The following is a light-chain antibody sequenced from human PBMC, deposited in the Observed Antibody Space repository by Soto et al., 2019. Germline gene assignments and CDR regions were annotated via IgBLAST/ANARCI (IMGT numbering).Light chain of an antibody. Sequence: QSVLTQPPSASGFPGQSVTISCTGTSSDVGYYDYVSWYQQHPGKAPKLVIYEVTKRPYGVPDRVSASKSGNTASLTVSGLRAEDEADYYCSSYAGSNNFVFGSGTKLTVL. CDR3: SSYAGSNNFV. CDR2: EVT. CDR1: SSDVGYYDY. J-gene: IGLJ1*01. V-gene: IGLV2-8*01.